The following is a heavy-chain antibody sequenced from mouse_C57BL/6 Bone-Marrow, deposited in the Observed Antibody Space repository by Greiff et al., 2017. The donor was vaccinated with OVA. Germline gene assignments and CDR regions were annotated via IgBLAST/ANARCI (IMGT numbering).Heavy chain of an antibody. Sequence: VQLKQSGTVLARPGASVKMSCKTSGYTFTSYWMHWVKQRPGQGLEWIGAIYPGNSDTSYNQKFKGKAKLTAVTSASTAYMELSSLTNEDSAVYYCTRYPYYSNYGYYAMDYWGQGTSVTVSS. CDR3: TRYPYYSNYGYYAMDY. J-gene: IGHJ4*01. D-gene: IGHD2-5*01. CDR1: GYTFTSYW. V-gene: IGHV1-5*01. CDR2: IYPGNSDT.